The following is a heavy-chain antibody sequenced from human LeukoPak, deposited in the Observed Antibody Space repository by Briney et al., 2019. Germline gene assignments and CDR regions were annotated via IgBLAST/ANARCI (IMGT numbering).Heavy chain of an antibody. D-gene: IGHD6-19*01. CDR2: IYYTGST. V-gene: IGHV4-59*12. CDR3: ARDNPVAGNRGIDY. J-gene: IGHJ4*02. Sequence: PSETLSLTCTVSCGSISNYYWTWTRQPPGKGLEWIGYIYYTGSTNYNPPLKSRVTMSVDTSKDQFSLKLSSVTAADTAVYYCARDNPVAGNRGIDYWGQGTLVTVSS. CDR1: CGSISNYY.